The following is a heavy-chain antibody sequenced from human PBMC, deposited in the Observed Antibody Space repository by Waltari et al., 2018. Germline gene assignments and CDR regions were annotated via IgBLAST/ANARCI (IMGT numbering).Heavy chain of an antibody. CDR2: ISYDGSNK. Sequence: QVQLVESGGGVVQPGRSLRLSCAASGFTFSSYAMHWVRQAPGKGLEWVAVISYDGSNKYYADSVKGRFTISRDNSKNTLYLQMNSLRAEDTAVYYCAILSPWYSSSFDAFDIWGQGTMVTVSS. CDR3: AILSPWYSSSFDAFDI. D-gene: IGHD6-13*01. V-gene: IGHV3-30-3*01. J-gene: IGHJ3*02. CDR1: GFTFSSYA.